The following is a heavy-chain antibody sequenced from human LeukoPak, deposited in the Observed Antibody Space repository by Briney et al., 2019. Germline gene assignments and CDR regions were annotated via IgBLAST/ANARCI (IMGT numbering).Heavy chain of an antibody. CDR2: IYTSGST. V-gene: IGHV4-4*07. J-gene: IGHJ5*02. CDR3: ARFLLGERYCSSTSCYFTGWFDP. CDR1: GGSISSYY. Sequence: SETLSLTCTVSGGSISSYYWSWIRQPAGKGLEWIGRIYTSGSTNYNPSLKSRVTMSVDTSKSQFSLKLSSVTAADTAVYYCARFLLGERYCSSTSCYFTGWFDPWGQGTLVTVSS. D-gene: IGHD2-2*01.